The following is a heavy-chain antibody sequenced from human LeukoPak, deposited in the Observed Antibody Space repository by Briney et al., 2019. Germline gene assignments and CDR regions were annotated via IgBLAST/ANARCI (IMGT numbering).Heavy chain of an antibody. J-gene: IGHJ4*02. Sequence: GGSLRLSCAASGFTLSSYEMNWVRQAPGKGLEWVSSISSSSSYIYYADSVKGRFTISRDNAKNSLYLQMNSLRAEDTAVYYCAREGYSYGTSIDYWGQGTLVTVSS. CDR3: AREGYSYGTSIDY. D-gene: IGHD5-18*01. V-gene: IGHV3-21*01. CDR1: GFTLSSYE. CDR2: ISSSSSYI.